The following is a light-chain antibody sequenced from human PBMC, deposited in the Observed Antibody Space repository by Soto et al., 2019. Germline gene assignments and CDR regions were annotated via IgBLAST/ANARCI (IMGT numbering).Light chain of an antibody. CDR1: QSVGRD. V-gene: IGKV3-20*01. CDR3: QQYGSSPIT. CDR2: GAS. J-gene: IGKJ5*01. Sequence: EIVLTQSPGTLSLSPGERATLSCRASQSVGRDLAWYQQKPGQAPRLLIYGASSRATGIPDRFSGSGSGTDFTLTISRLEPEDFAVYYCQQYGSSPITFGQGTRLEIK.